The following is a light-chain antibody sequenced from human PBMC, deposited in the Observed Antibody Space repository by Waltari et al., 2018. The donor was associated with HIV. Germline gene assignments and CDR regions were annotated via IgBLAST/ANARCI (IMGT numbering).Light chain of an antibody. CDR2: GKD. CDR1: SLRNNY. CDR3: NCRGNSGNQVL. Sequence: SSELPQDPAVSVALGQKVMIPCPGDSLRNNYASWYQQKPGQAPVLVFYGKDGRPSGIPDRFSGSSSGNTASLTITGAQAEDEADYYCNCRGNSGNQVLFGGGTQLTVL. J-gene: IGLJ2*01. V-gene: IGLV3-19*01.